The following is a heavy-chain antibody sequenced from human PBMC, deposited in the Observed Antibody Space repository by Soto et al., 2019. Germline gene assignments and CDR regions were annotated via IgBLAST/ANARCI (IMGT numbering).Heavy chain of an antibody. Sequence: EVQLVESGGGLVQPGGSLRLSCAASGFTFSDYWMRWVRQAPGKGLECVANIKTDGSEKYYVDPVKGRFTISRDNAKNSLYLPMNSLRAEDTAVYYCASSMGRGGNDYWGQGNLVAVSS. CDR1: GFTFSDYW. J-gene: IGHJ4*02. CDR2: IKTDGSEK. CDR3: ASSMGRGGNDY. D-gene: IGHD3-10*01. V-gene: IGHV3-7*05.